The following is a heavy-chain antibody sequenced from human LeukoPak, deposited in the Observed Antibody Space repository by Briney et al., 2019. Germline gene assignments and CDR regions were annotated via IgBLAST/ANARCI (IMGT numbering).Heavy chain of an antibody. V-gene: IGHV3-48*01. CDR1: RFTFSTYH. J-gene: IGHJ4*02. CDR2: ISSTSSNI. Sequence: PGGSLRLSCAASRFTFSTYHMNWLPHAPGKGREWVSYISSTSSNIYYADSVKGRFTISRDNARNTLYLQMNSLRAEDTAVYYCARAGLGSPFDCWGQGILVTVSS. D-gene: IGHD4-17*01. CDR3: ARAGLGSPFDC.